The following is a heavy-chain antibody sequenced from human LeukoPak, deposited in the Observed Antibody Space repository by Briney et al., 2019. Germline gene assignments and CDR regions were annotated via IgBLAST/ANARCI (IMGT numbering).Heavy chain of an antibody. D-gene: IGHD3-16*01. Sequence: PGGSLRLSCAASGFTFSSNAMNWVCQAPGKGLEWVSGSNDKGDYTYYPDSVRGRFTISRDNSKNMLYLQMNSLRVEDTALYYCAKAREASRLRYGMDVWGQGTTVTVSS. V-gene: IGHV3-23*01. CDR1: GFTFSSNA. CDR3: AKAREASRLRYGMDV. CDR2: SNDKGDYT. J-gene: IGHJ6*02.